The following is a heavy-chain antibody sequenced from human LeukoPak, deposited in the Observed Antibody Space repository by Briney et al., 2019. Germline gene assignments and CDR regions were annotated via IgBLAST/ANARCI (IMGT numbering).Heavy chain of an antibody. CDR3: ARDGGSKVVY. D-gene: IGHD3-16*01. CDR1: GDSISSGSYY. V-gene: IGHV4-61*02. Sequence: SETLSLTCTVSGDSISSGSYYWSWIRQPAGKGLEWIGRIYTSGSTNYNPSLKSRVTISVDTSKNQFSLKLSSVTAADTAVYYRARDGGSKVVYWGQGTLVTVSS. CDR2: IYTSGST. J-gene: IGHJ4*02.